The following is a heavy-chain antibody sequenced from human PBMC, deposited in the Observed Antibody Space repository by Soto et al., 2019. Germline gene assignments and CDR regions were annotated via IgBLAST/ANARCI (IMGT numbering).Heavy chain of an antibody. J-gene: IGHJ6*03. V-gene: IGHV3-21*01. D-gene: IGHD6-6*01. CDR3: ARDCGAPLVRRGCYYYYMAV. CDR1: GFAFSSFS. CDR2: ISSGGSSM. Sequence: EVQLVESGGGLVKPGGSLRLSCAASGFAFSSFSMNWVRQAPGKGLEWVAFISSGGSSMYYADSVKGRFSISRDNAKNSLFLQMNSLRAEDTAVYYCARDCGAPLVRRGCYYYYMAVWGKGTTVTVAS.